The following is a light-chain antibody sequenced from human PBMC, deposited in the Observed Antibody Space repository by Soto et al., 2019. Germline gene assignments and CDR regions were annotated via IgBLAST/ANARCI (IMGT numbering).Light chain of an antibody. CDR2: AAS. V-gene: IGKV1-39*01. CDR3: QQSFTTPLT. J-gene: IGKJ4*01. Sequence: DIQMTQSPSSLSASVGDRVTITCRASQSISKYVNWYQQKPGKAPNLLIYAASNLQSGVPSRFSGSESGTDFTLTISSLQPEDFATYFCQQSFTTPLTFGGGTKVEIK. CDR1: QSISKY.